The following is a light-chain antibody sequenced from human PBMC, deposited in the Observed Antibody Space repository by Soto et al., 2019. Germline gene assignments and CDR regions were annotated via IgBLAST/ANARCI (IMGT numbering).Light chain of an antibody. CDR3: SSYAGSGTDNYV. Sequence: QSVLTQPPSVSGSPGQSVTISCTGTSSDVGSYNRLSWYQQPPGTAPKLIMYEVNTRPSGVPDRFSGSKSGNTASLTVSGLQAEDEADYYCSSYAGSGTDNYVFGSGTKVTVL. CDR1: SSDVGSYNR. J-gene: IGLJ1*01. CDR2: EVN. V-gene: IGLV2-18*02.